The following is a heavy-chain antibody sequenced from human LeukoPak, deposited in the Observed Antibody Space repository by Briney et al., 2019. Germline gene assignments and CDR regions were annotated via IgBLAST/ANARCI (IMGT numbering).Heavy chain of an antibody. V-gene: IGHV1-2*02. J-gene: IGHJ6*02. CDR2: INPNSGGT. CDR1: GYTFTGYY. D-gene: IGHD6-13*01. CDR3: ARSQYSSSWYGMDV. Sequence: GASVKVSCKASGYTFTGYYMHWVRQAPGQGLEWMGWINPNSGGTNYAQKFQGRVTMTRDTSISTAYMELSRLRSDDTAVYYCARSQYSSSWYGMDVWGQGTTVTVSS.